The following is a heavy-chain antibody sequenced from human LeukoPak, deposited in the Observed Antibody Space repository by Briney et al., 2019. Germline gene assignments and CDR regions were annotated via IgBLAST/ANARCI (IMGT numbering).Heavy chain of an antibody. CDR1: GFTFSDYY. J-gene: IGHJ4*02. CDR2: ISSSGSTI. V-gene: IGHV3-11*01. D-gene: IGHD2-2*01. CDR3: ARDEVQYPY. Sequence: GGSLRLSCAVSGFTFSDYYMSWIRQAPGKGLEWVSYISSSGSTIYYADSVKGRFTISRDNAKNSLYLQMDSPSAEDTAVYYCARDEVQYPYWGQGTLVTVSS.